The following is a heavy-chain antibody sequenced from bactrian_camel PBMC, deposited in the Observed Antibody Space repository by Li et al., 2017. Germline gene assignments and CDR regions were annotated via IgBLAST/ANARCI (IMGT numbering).Heavy chain of an antibody. CDR2: INSDEIV. CDR1: GVTFGDSD. J-gene: IGHJ4*01. Sequence: VQLVESGGGSVQAGDSLTLSCTSSGVTFGDSDIGWYRQAAGSKCELIGTINSDEIVDIADPVKGRFSISHANDKDTVYLQMSSLTPDDTAMYYCAAGTRIIVGDYCDGITDWGQGTQVTVS. CDR3: AAGTRIIVGDYCDGITD. V-gene: IGHV3S55*01. D-gene: IGHD3*01.